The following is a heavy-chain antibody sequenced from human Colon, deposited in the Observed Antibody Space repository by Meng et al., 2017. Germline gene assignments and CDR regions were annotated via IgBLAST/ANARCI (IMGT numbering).Heavy chain of an antibody. CDR3: ARDITGDGLVFIDF. D-gene: IGHD7-27*01. CDR1: GYTFSGYN. V-gene: IGHV1-2*02. CDR2: INAKSGDT. J-gene: IGHJ4*01. Sequence: VKVSCKASGYTFSGYNIQRVRQAPGQGLEWMGWINAKSGDTNYAQKFQGRVTMTRDTSISTAYLELRRLRSDDTAMYYCARDITGDGLVFIDFWGQGTLVTVSS.